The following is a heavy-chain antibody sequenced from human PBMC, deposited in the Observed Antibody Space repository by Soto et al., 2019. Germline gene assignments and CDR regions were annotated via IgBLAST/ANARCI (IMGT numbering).Heavy chain of an antibody. Sequence: GASVKVSCKASGCTFSSYAISWLRQAPGQGLEWMGGIIPIFGTANYAQKFQGRVTITADESTSTAYMELSSLRSEDTAVYYYERALRAYCGGDCPYYFDYWGQGTLVTVSS. D-gene: IGHD2-21*02. V-gene: IGHV1-69*13. J-gene: IGHJ4*02. CDR2: IIPIFGTA. CDR3: ERALRAYCGGDCPYYFDY. CDR1: GCTFSSYA.